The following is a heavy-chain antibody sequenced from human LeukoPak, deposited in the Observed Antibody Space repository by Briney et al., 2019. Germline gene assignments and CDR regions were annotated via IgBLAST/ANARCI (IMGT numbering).Heavy chain of an antibody. V-gene: IGHV3-23*01. CDR1: GFTFSSYA. D-gene: IGHD1-7*01. Sequence: GGSLRLSCAASGFTFSSYAMSWVRQAPGKGLEWVSAISGSGGSTYYADSVKGRFTISRDNSKNTLYLQMNSLRAEDTAVDYCAKTPAYNWNLAYFDYWGQGTLVTVSS. J-gene: IGHJ4*02. CDR3: AKTPAYNWNLAYFDY. CDR2: ISGSGGST.